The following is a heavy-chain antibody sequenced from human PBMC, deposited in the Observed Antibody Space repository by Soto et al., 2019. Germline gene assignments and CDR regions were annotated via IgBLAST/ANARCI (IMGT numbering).Heavy chain of an antibody. CDR1: GASISGYH. CDR2: LYYTGST. D-gene: IGHD6-19*01. J-gene: IGHJ4*02. V-gene: IGHV4-59*08. Sequence: SETLSLTCTVSGASISGYHWGWIRQSPGKGLEWIGYLYYTGSTHYNPSLKSRVTMSVDTSKNQFSLKLNSVTAADTAVYYCARGFAIGWYTYFFDLWGQGPLVTVSS. CDR3: ARGFAIGWYTYFFDL.